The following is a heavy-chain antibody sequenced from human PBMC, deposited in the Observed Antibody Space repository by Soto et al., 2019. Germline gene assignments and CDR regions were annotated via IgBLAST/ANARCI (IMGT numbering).Heavy chain of an antibody. CDR3: ARDVGYDYVN. V-gene: IGHV3-73*01. CDR1: GFTFSGSA. Sequence: GGSLRLSCAASGFTFSGSAMHWVRQASGKGLEWVGRIRSKANSYATAYAASVKGRFTISREDSKNTAYLQMNSLKTEDTAVYYCARDVGYDYVNWGQGTLVTVSS. CDR2: IRSKANSYAT. J-gene: IGHJ4*02. D-gene: IGHD5-12*01.